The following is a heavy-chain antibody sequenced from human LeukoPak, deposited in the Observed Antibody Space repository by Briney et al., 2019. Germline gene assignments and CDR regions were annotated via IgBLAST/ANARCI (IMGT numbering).Heavy chain of an antibody. D-gene: IGHD2-2*01. Sequence: GASVKVSCKASGYTFTGYYMHWVRQAPGQGLEWMGWINPNSGGTNYAQKFQGRVTMTRDTSISTAYMELSRLRSDDTAVYYCARDALPASTTPEFDYWGQGTLVTVSS. CDR3: ARDALPASTTPEFDY. V-gene: IGHV1-2*02. CDR2: INPNSGGT. CDR1: GYTFTGYY. J-gene: IGHJ4*02.